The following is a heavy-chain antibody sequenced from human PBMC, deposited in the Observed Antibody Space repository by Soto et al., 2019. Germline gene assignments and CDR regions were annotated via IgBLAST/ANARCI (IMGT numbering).Heavy chain of an antibody. V-gene: IGHV4-39*01. CDR3: ARHTRNQFDP. CDR1: GDSMTSSSYY. CDR2: IYYSERTSYNSGST. J-gene: IGHJ5*02. Sequence: KPSETLSLTCTVSGDSMTSSSYYWGWIRQPPGKGLEWIGSIYYSERTSYNSGSTYYSPSLKSRVTISGDTSKSQFSLKLSSVTAADTAVYYCARHTRNQFDPWGQGTLVTVSS.